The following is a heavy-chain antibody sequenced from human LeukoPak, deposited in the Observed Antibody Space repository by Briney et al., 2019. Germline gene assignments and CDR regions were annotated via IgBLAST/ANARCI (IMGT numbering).Heavy chain of an antibody. D-gene: IGHD2-2*01. CDR1: GFTFSSYA. V-gene: IGHV3-23*01. CDR2: ISGSGGTT. CDR3: AKDVGSTSCYCMDV. Sequence: PGGSLRLSCAASGFTFSSYAMSWVRQAPGKGLEWVSAISGSGGTTYYADSVKGRFTISRDISKNTLYLQMNSLRAEDTAVYYCAKDVGSTSCYCMDVWGKGTTVTVSS. J-gene: IGHJ6*03.